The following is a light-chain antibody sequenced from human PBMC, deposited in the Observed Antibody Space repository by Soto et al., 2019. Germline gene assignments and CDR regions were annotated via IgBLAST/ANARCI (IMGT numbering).Light chain of an antibody. J-gene: IGLJ2*01. Sequence: SSELTQPPSVSVAPGQTARITCGGNKVGGKSVHWYQQKPGRAPVLVVNYDSDRPSGIPDRFSGSNSANTATLTISRVEAGDEADYYCQVWDTNSDHVVFGGGTKLTVL. CDR1: KVGGKS. V-gene: IGLV3-21*02. CDR3: QVWDTNSDHVV. CDR2: YDS.